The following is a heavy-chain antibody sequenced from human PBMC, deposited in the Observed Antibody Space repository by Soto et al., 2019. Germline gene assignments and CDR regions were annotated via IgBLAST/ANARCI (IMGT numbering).Heavy chain of an antibody. Sequence: LRLSCAASGFTFSSYAMSWVRQAPGKGLEWVSAISGSGGSTYYADSVKGRFTISRDNSKNTLYLQMNSLRAEDTAVYYCAKNLRGYSYGSDYWGQGTLVTVSS. D-gene: IGHD5-18*01. CDR1: GFTFSSYA. CDR2: ISGSGGST. CDR3: AKNLRGYSYGSDY. V-gene: IGHV3-23*01. J-gene: IGHJ4*02.